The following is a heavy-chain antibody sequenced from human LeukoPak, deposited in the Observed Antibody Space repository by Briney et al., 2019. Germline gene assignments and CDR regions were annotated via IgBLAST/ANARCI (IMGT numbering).Heavy chain of an antibody. CDR3: ARDPDSSPGSGVDY. CDR1: GGSFSGYY. Sequence: SETLSLTCAVYGGSFSGYYWSWIRQPPGKGLERIGEINHSGSTNYNPSLKSRVTISVDTSKNQFSLKLSSVTAADTAVYYCARDPDSSPGSGVDYWGQGTLVTVSS. CDR2: INHSGST. D-gene: IGHD6-13*01. J-gene: IGHJ4*02. V-gene: IGHV4-34*01.